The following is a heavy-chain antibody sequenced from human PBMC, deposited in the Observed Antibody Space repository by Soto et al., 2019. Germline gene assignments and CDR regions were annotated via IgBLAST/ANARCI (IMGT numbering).Heavy chain of an antibody. V-gene: IGHV3-30-3*01. J-gene: IGHJ4*02. D-gene: IGHD5-18*01. CDR2: ISYDGSNK. Sequence: GGSLRLSCAASGFTFSSYAMHWVRQAPGKGLEWVAVISYDGSNKYYADSVKGRFTISRDNSKNTLYLQMNSLRAEDTAVYYCARDRSEYSYGFPLDYWGQGTLVTGSS. CDR3: ARDRSEYSYGFPLDY. CDR1: GFTFSSYA.